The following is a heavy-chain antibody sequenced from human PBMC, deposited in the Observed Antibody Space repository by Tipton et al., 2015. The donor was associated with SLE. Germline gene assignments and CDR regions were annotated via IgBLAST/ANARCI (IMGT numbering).Heavy chain of an antibody. CDR3: ARGGGLLWFGELARWFDP. D-gene: IGHD3-10*01. CDR2: ISAYNGKT. J-gene: IGHJ5*02. CDR1: GYTFTTYG. V-gene: IGHV1-18*01. Sequence: QLVQSGAEVKKPGASVKVSCKASGYTFTTYGISWVRQAPGQGLEWMGWISAYNGKTNYAQKFQGRVTMTTDTSTSTAYMELRGLRSDDTAVYYCARGGGLLWFGELARWFDPWGQGTLVTVSS.